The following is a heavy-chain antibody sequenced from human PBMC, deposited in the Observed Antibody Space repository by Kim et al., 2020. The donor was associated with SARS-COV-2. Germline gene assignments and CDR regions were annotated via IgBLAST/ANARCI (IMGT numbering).Heavy chain of an antibody. D-gene: IGHD3-22*01. CDR1: GFTFDDYA. Sequence: GGSLRLSCAASGFTFDDYAMHWVRQAPGKGLEWVSGISWNSGSIGYADSVKGRFTISRDNDKNSLYLQMNSLRAEDTALYYCAKDLSDSSGYDAFDIWGQGTMVTVSS. CDR2: ISWNSGSI. V-gene: IGHV3-9*01. CDR3: AKDLSDSSGYDAFDI. J-gene: IGHJ3*02.